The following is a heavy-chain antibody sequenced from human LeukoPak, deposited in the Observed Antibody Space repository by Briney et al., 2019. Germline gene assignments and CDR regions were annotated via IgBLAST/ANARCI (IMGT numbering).Heavy chain of an antibody. CDR1: GGTFTSYG. D-gene: IGHD2-2*02. Sequence: ASVKVSCKASGGTFTSYGFSWVRQAPGQGLEWMGWISAYNDNTNYARKLQGRVTMTTDTSTSTAYMELRSLTSDDTAVYYCARRYCSSTSCYTNWFDPWGQGTLVTVSS. CDR3: ARRYCSSTSCYTNWFDP. CDR2: ISAYNDNT. J-gene: IGHJ5*02. V-gene: IGHV1-18*01.